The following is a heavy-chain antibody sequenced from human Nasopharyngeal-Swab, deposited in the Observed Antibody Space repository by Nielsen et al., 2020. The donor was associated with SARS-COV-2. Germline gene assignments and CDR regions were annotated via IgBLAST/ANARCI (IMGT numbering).Heavy chain of an antibody. CDR1: GFTFNTYA. D-gene: IGHD6-19*01. Sequence: VGSLRLSCSASGFTFNTYAMHWVRQAPGKVLEYVSFFSSNGGSTDYADSVKGRFTISRDNSKNTLYLQMSSLRAEDTAVYYCVKPGYSSGWYRRGFYFDDWGQGILVAVSS. V-gene: IGHV3-64D*08. CDR3: VKPGYSSGWYRRGFYFDD. CDR2: FSSNGGST. J-gene: IGHJ4*02.